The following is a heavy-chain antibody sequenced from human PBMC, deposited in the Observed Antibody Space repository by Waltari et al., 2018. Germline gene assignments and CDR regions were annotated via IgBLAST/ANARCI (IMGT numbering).Heavy chain of an antibody. J-gene: IGHJ5*02. Sequence: EVQLVESGGGLIQPGGSLRLSCAASGFTVSSNYMSWVRQAPGKGLAWVSVIYSGGSTYYADSVKGRVTISRDNSKNTLYLQMNRLRAEDTAVYYCARYGSSGYVWGSYRPTWGQGTLVTVSS. CDR1: GFTVSSNY. V-gene: IGHV3-53*01. D-gene: IGHD3-16*02. CDR3: ARYGSSGYVWGSYRPT. CDR2: IYSGGST.